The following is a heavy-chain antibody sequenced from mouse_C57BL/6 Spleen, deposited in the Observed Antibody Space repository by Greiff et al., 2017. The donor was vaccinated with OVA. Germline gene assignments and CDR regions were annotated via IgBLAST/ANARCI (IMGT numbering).Heavy chain of an antibody. CDR2: IDPSDSYT. J-gene: IGHJ3*01. Sequence: QLRLKQPGAKLVKPGASVKLSCRASGYPFTTYWLQGLKRRPGQGLEWIGEIDPSDSYTNYNQKFKGKATLTVDTSSSTAYMQLSSLTSEDSAVYYCARGGSIYYDYDRFAYWGQGTLVTVSA. V-gene: IGHV1-50*01. CDR1: GYPFTTYW. D-gene: IGHD2-4*01. CDR3: ARGGSIYYDYDRFAY.